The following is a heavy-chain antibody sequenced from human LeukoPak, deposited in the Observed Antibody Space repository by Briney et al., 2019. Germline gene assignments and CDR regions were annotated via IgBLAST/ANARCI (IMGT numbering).Heavy chain of an antibody. D-gene: IGHD3-22*01. Sequence: ASVTVSCKASGGTFSSYAISWVRQAPGQGLEWMGGIIPIFGTANYAQKFQGRVTITTDESTSTAYMELSSLRSEDTAVYYCARAVGSHYYDSSGYLDYWGQGTLVTVSS. CDR1: GGTFSSYA. J-gene: IGHJ4*02. V-gene: IGHV1-69*05. CDR3: ARAVGSHYYDSSGYLDY. CDR2: IIPIFGTA.